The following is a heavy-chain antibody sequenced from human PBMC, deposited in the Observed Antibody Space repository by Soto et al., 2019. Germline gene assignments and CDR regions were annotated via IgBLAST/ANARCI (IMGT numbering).Heavy chain of an antibody. CDR1: GGSISSDY. D-gene: IGHD3-10*01. V-gene: IGHV4-59*08. J-gene: IGHJ4*02. CDR2: IYYSGST. CDR3: ARHNYGSGSTYFDY. Sequence: QVQLQESGPGLVKPSETVSLTCTVSGGSISSDYWSWIRQPPGKGLEWIGYIYYSGSTNYNPSLKSRVTISVDTSKNQFSLKLNSMTAADTAVYYCARHNYGSGSTYFDYWGQGTLVTVSS.